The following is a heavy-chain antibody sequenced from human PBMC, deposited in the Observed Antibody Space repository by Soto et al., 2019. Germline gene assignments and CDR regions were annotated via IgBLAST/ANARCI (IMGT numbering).Heavy chain of an antibody. CDR3: ARALVRGRHYYGMDV. CDR2: IDPSDSYT. V-gene: IGHV5-10-1*01. J-gene: IGHJ6*02. D-gene: IGHD3-10*01. CDR1: GYSFTSYW. Sequence: PEESRKISCKASGYSFTSYWISWVRQMPGKGLEWMGMIDPSDSYTNYSPSFQGHVTISADKSISTAYLQWSSLKASDTAMYYCARALVRGRHYYGMDVWGQGTTVTVSS.